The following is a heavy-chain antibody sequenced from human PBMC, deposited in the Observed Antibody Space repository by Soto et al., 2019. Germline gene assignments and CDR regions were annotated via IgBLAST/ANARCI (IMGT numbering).Heavy chain of an antibody. CDR2: IYSGGST. CDR3: ARDRNSGYVVDY. D-gene: IGHD5-12*01. CDR1: GFTVSSNY. V-gene: IGHV3-66*01. J-gene: IGHJ4*02. Sequence: SLRLSCAASGFTVSSNYMSWVRQAPGKGLEWVSVIYSGGSTYYADSVKGRFTISRDNSKNTLYLQMNSLRAEDTAVYYCARDRNSGYVVDYCGQGTLVTVS.